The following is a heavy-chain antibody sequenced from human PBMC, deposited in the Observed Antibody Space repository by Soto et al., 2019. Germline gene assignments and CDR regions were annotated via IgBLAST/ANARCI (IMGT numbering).Heavy chain of an antibody. Sequence: EVQLVESGGGVVQPGGSLRLSCEASGFTLSSYSMNWARQAPGKGLEWVSYISSSSSTIYYADSVKGRFTISRDNAKNSLYLQMNSLGDEDTAVYSCAKANPRSSGWDVWGQGTTVTVSS. D-gene: IGHD7-27*01. CDR2: ISSSSSTI. CDR3: AKANPRSSGWDV. CDR1: GFTLSSYS. V-gene: IGHV3-48*02. J-gene: IGHJ6*02.